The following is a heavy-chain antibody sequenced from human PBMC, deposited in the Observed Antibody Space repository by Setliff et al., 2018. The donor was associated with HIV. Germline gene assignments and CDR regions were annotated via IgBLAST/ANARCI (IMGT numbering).Heavy chain of an antibody. CDR2: INNSGTT. D-gene: IGHD6-13*01. J-gene: IGHJ6*02. V-gene: IGHV3-53*01. Sequence: PGGSLRLSCAASGFTVSSNFMTWVRQAPGKGLEWVSVINNSGTTKYADSVKGRFTISRDNSKYTVFLQMNSLRADDTAVYYCARDRQIAAAGRSNYYYGMDVWGQGTTVTVSS. CDR3: ARDRQIAAAGRSNYYYGMDV. CDR1: GFTVSSNF.